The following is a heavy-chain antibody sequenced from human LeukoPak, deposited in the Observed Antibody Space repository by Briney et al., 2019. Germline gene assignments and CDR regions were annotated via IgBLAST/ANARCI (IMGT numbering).Heavy chain of an antibody. D-gene: IGHD1-26*01. J-gene: IGHJ4*02. V-gene: IGHV1-18*01. CDR1: GYTCTSCG. Sequence: GASVKVSCKASGYTCTSCGISWVRQAPGQGLEWMGWISAYNGNTNYAQKLQGRVTMTTDTSTSTAYMELRSLRSDDTAVYYCARDKYSGSQGNFDYWGQGTLVTVSS. CDR2: ISAYNGNT. CDR3: ARDKYSGSQGNFDY.